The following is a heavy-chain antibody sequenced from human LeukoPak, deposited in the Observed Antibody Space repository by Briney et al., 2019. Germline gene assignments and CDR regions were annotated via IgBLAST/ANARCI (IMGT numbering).Heavy chain of an antibody. CDR2: IYYSGST. CDR1: GGSISSYY. Sequence: SETLSLTCTVSGGSISSYYWSWNRQPPGKGLEWIGYIYYSGSTNYNPSLKSRVTISVDTSKNQFSLKLSSVTAADTAVYYCARAPRGYSYDFDYWGQGTLVTVSS. V-gene: IGHV4-59*01. CDR3: ARAPRGYSYDFDY. D-gene: IGHD5-18*01. J-gene: IGHJ4*02.